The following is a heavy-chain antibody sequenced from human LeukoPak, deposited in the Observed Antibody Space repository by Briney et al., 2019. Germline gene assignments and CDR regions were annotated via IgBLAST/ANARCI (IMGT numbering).Heavy chain of an antibody. D-gene: IGHD3-22*01. J-gene: IGHJ4*02. CDR3: ARESLSYDSSGYYYEGADIDY. V-gene: IGHV3-30-3*01. CDR2: ISYGGSNK. CDR1: RFTFSSYA. Sequence: PGRSLRLSCAASRFTFSSYAMHWVSQAPGKGLEWVAVISYGGSNKYYADSVKGRFTISRDNSKNTLYLQMNSLRAEDTAVYYCARESLSYDSSGYYYEGADIDYWGQGTLVTVSS.